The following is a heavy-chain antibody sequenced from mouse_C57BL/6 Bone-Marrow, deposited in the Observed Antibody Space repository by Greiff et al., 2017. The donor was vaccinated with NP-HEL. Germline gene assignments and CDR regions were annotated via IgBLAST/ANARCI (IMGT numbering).Heavy chain of an antibody. Sequence: EVQLVESGAELVRPGASVKLSCTASGFNIKDDYMHWVKQRPEQGLEWIGWIDPENGDTEYASKFQGKATITADTSSNTAYLQLSSLTSEDTAVYYCTTRGIYYGYVGFAYWGQGTLVTVSA. CDR2: IDPENGDT. CDR3: TTRGIYYGYVGFAY. D-gene: IGHD2-2*01. J-gene: IGHJ3*01. V-gene: IGHV14-4*01. CDR1: GFNIKDDY.